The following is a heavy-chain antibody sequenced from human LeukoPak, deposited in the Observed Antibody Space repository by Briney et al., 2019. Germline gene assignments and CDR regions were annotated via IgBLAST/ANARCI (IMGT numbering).Heavy chain of an antibody. V-gene: IGHV4-39*01. D-gene: IGHD6-13*01. CDR3: ARPTLYSSWIPRHDAFDI. J-gene: IGHJ3*02. CDR1: GGSISSSSYY. Sequence: PSETLSLTCTVSGGSISSSSYYWGWIRQPPGKGLEWIGSIYYSGSTYYNPSLKSRVTISVDTSKNQFSLKLSSVTAADTAVYYCARPTLYSSWIPRHDAFDIWGQGTMVTVSS. CDR2: IYYSGST.